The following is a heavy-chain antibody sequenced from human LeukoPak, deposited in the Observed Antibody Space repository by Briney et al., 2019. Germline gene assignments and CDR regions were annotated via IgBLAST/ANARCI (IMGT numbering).Heavy chain of an antibody. V-gene: IGHV1-69*01. J-gene: IGHJ4*02. CDR3: ARDLGVSYYFDY. Sequence: KVSCKASVGTFSSYAISWVRQTPGQGLEWMGGIIPIFGTANYAQKFQGRVTITADESTSTAYMELSSLRSEDTAVYYCARDLGVSYYFDYWGQGTLVTVSS. D-gene: IGHD3-16*01. CDR1: VGTFSSYA. CDR2: IIPIFGTA.